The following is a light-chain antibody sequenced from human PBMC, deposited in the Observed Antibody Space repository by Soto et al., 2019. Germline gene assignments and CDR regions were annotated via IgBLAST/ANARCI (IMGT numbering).Light chain of an antibody. V-gene: IGKV3-11*01. CDR2: DAS. Sequence: EIVLTQSPATMALSPGERATLSCRTSQSVSRNLAWYQQKPGQAPRLLIYDASPRATGIAARFSGSGSGTDFTLTISSLEPEDFSLYYCQHRSNWPAFGGGTKVEIK. CDR3: QHRSNWPA. J-gene: IGKJ4*01. CDR1: QSVSRN.